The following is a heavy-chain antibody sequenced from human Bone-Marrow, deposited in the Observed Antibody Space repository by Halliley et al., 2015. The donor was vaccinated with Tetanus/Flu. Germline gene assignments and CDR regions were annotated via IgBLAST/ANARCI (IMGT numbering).Heavy chain of an antibody. V-gene: IGHV3-7*01. J-gene: IGHJ5*02. CDR3: AGGDGWESVS. Sequence: SLRLSCAASGFTFSDYAMNWVRQAPGKGLEWVAIIKQGGSEEHYVDSVKGRFTISRDNAKNSLYLQMNGLRIEDTAIYYCAGGDGWESVSWGQGTPVTVSA. CDR1: GFTFSDYA. D-gene: IGHD6-19*01. CDR2: IKQGGSEE.